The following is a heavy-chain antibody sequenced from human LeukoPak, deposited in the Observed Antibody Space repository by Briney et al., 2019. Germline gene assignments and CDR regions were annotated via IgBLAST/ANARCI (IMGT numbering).Heavy chain of an antibody. Sequence: GGSLRLSCAASRFTFSSYSMNWVRQAPGKGLEWVSSISSSSSYIYYADSVKGRFTISRDNAKNSLYLQMNSLRAEDTAVYYCARDQDEYYDFWSGYSGWGQGTLVTVSS. CDR1: RFTFSSYS. CDR2: ISSSSSYI. CDR3: ARDQDEYYDFWSGYSG. D-gene: IGHD3-3*01. V-gene: IGHV3-21*01. J-gene: IGHJ4*02.